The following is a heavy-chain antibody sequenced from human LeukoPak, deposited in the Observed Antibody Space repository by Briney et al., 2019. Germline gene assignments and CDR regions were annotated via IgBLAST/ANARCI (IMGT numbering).Heavy chain of an antibody. Sequence: GGSLRLSCAASGFTFSSYSMNWVRQAPGKGLEWVSYISSDGTTRYYADSVKGRFTVSRDTAKNSLYLQMNSLRAEDTAVYYCARPFGRYGDYENYYFDYWGQGALVTVSS. J-gene: IGHJ4*02. D-gene: IGHD4-17*01. V-gene: IGHV3-48*01. CDR2: ISSDGTTR. CDR3: ARPFGRYGDYENYYFDY. CDR1: GFTFSSYS.